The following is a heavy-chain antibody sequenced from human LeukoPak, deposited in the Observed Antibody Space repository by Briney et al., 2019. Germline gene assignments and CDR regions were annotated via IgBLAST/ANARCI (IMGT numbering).Heavy chain of an antibody. CDR3: ARDGGYDFSDAFDI. CDR2: IYHSGST. J-gene: IGHJ3*02. V-gene: IGHV4-30-2*01. CDR1: GGSISSGGYS. Sequence: SETLSLTCAVSGGSISSGGYSWSWIRQPPGKGLEWIGYIYHSGSTYYNPSLKGRVTISVDRSKNQFSLKLSSVTAADTAVYYCARDGGYDFSDAFDIWGQGTMVTVSS. D-gene: IGHD5-12*01.